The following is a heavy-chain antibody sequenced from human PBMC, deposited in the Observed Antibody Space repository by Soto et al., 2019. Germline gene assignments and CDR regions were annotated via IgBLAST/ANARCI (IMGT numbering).Heavy chain of an antibody. CDR3: TPYHGDYNVDH. J-gene: IGHJ5*02. D-gene: IGHD4-17*01. Sequence: QVQLVQSGAEVKKPGASVKVSCKVSGYTLNEVAMHWVRQAPGKGLEWLGGFDPDEAETIYAQHFQGRVTMTEDTSTDTVYMELSSLRSEDTALDFCTPYHGDYNVDHWGQGTLVTVSS. CDR1: GYTLNEVA. CDR2: FDPDEAET. V-gene: IGHV1-24*01.